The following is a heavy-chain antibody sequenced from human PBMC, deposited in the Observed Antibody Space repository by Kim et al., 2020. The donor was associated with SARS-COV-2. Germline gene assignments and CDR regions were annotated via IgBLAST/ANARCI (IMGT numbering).Heavy chain of an antibody. CDR2: IYYSGST. CDR1: GGSISSYY. CDR3: ARDLSGIAAAGWFDP. J-gene: IGHJ5*02. D-gene: IGHD6-13*01. V-gene: IGHV4-59*01. Sequence: SETLSLTCTVSGGSISSYYWSWIRQPPGKGLEWIGYIYYSGSTNYNPSLKSRVTISVDTSKNQFSLKLSSVTAADTAVYYCARDLSGIAAAGWFDPWGQGTLVTVSS.